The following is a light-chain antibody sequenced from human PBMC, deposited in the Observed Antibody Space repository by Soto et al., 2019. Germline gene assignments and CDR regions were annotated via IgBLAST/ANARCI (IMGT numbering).Light chain of an antibody. CDR2: DAS. Sequence: EIVMTQSPATLSVSPGERATLSCRASQSVSSYLAWYQQKPGLPPRLLIYDASTRATGIPDRFSGSGSGTDFTVTISSLQSADFAVYYCQQYSNWPPLYTFGRGTKLEIK. V-gene: IGKV3-15*01. CDR1: QSVSSY. CDR3: QQYSNWPPLYT. J-gene: IGKJ2*01.